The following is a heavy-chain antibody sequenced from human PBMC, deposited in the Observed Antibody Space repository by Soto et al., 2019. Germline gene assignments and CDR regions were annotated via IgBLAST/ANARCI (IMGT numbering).Heavy chain of an antibody. Sequence: QVQLVESGGGVVQPGRSLRLSCAASGFTFSSYGVHWVRQAPGKGLEWVAVISYDGSNKYYADSVKGRFTISRDNSKNTLYLQMNSLRAEDTAVYYCAKDRIFRSWGQGTLVTVSS. D-gene: IGHD2-21*01. CDR3: AKDRIFRS. CDR2: ISYDGSNK. CDR1: GFTFSSYG. J-gene: IGHJ4*02. V-gene: IGHV3-30*18.